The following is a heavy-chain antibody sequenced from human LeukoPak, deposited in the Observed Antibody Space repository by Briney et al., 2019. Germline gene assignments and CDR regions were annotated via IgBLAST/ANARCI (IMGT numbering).Heavy chain of an antibody. CDR2: INHSGST. V-gene: IGHV4-34*01. D-gene: IGHD5-18*01. CDR3: ARRAGKLWPVDY. Sequence: SETLSLTCAVYGGSFGGYYWSWIRQPPGKGLEWIGEINHSGSTNYNPSLKSRGTISVDTSKKQFSLKLSSVTAADTAVYYCARRAGKLWPVDYWGQGTLVTVSS. J-gene: IGHJ4*02. CDR1: GGSFGGYY.